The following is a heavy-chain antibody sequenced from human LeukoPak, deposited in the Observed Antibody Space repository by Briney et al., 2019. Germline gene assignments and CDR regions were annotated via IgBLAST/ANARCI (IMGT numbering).Heavy chain of an antibody. CDR1: GFTFRAYS. D-gene: IGHD3-10*01. Sequence: KAGGSLRLSCAASGFTFRAYSLSWVRQAPGKGLEWVSFITGTSGDILYADSVKGRFTVSRSNAKNTIYLQMDSLTAEDTAVYFCARVAGHYFDYWGQGSLVTVSS. V-gene: IGHV3-21*05. CDR2: ITGTSGDI. CDR3: ARVAGHYFDY. J-gene: IGHJ4*02.